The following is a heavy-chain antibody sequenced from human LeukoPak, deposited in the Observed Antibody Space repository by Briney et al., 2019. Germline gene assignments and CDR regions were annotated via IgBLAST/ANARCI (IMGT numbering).Heavy chain of an antibody. CDR3: AKDWEYSGSYYFDY. D-gene: IGHD1-26*01. CDR1: GFTFSSYG. V-gene: IGHV3-30*02. Sequence: GGSLRLSCAASGFTFSSYGMHWVRQAPGKGLEWVAFIRYDGSNKYYADSVKGRFTISRDNSKNTLYLQMNSLRAEDTAVYYCAKDWEYSGSYYFDYWGQGTLVNFSS. J-gene: IGHJ4*02. CDR2: IRYDGSNK.